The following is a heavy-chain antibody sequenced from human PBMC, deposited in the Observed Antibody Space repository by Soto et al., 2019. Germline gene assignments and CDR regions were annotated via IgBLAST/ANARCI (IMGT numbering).Heavy chain of an antibody. D-gene: IGHD6-6*01. CDR1: GYSFTSYW. CDR2: IYPGDSDT. J-gene: IGHJ6*02. CDR3: ARVGSIAARPDYYYYGMDV. Sequence: GESLKISCKGSGYSFTSYWIGWVRQMPWKGLEWMGIIYPGDSDTRYSPSFQGQVTISADKSISTAYLQWSSLKASDTAMYYCARVGSIAARPDYYYYGMDVWGQGTTVTVSS. V-gene: IGHV5-51*01.